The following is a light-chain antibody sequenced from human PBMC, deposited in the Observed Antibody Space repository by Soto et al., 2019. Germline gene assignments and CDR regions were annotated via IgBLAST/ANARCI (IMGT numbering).Light chain of an antibody. Sequence: QSPLTLSGTAGDSVSIACMSSQNLLHSNGYIYLNWYLQKPGQSPQLLIYLGSNRASGVPDRFSVSGSGTDFTLKLSRVEAEDVGVYYCMQRIEFPLTFGGGTKVDI. V-gene: IGKV2-28*01. CDR3: MQRIEFPLT. CDR1: QNLLHSNGYIY. CDR2: LGS. J-gene: IGKJ4*01.